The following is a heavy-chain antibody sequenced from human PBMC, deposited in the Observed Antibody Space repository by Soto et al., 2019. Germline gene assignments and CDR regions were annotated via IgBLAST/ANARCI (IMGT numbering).Heavy chain of an antibody. D-gene: IGHD6-19*01. J-gene: IGHJ4*02. CDR1: GFTVSSKY. Sequence: EVQLVESGGGLIQPGGSLRLSCAASGFTVSSKYMTWVRQAPGKGLEWVSVIYGGGTTYYADSVKGRFTISRDNSENSLYIQMNSLRAEDTAVYYCVKSTGWPGVDCWGQGTLVTVSS. CDR3: VKSTGWPGVDC. V-gene: IGHV3-53*01. CDR2: IYGGGTT.